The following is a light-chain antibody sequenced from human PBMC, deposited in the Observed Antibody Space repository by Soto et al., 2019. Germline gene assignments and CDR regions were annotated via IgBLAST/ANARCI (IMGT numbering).Light chain of an antibody. CDR3: QPSGSSPVP. CDR2: GAS. J-gene: IGKJ1*01. Sequence: EIVLTQSPGTLSLSPGERATLSCRASQSVSSSYLAWYQQKPGQAPRLLIYGASSRDTGIPDRFSGSGSGTHFTLTISRLEPEAFALYYCQPSGSSPVPFGQGTKVEIK. CDR1: QSVSSSY. V-gene: IGKV3-20*01.